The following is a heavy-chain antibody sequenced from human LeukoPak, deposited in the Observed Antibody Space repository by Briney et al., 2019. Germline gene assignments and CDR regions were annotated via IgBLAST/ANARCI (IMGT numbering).Heavy chain of an antibody. D-gene: IGHD3-9*01. CDR1: GVTINNSHDY. V-gene: IGHV4-39*01. J-gene: IGHJ4*02. Sequence: AETLSLTCSVSGVTINNSHDYWGWIRQTPGKTLDWIGNVYSAGNTYYNPSVRSRLNLSVDTSKNQFSLKLNSVTAADTAVYYCARYYYSILFGQPMGYFDSWGQGILVTVSS. CDR3: ARYYYSILFGQPMGYFDS. CDR2: VYSAGNT.